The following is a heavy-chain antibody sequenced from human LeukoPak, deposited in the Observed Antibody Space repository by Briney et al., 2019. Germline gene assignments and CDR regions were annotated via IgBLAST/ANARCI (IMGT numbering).Heavy chain of an antibody. CDR3: AKGLINDWSALEY. V-gene: IGHV3-23*01. CDR1: GFTFISYA. D-gene: IGHD3-9*01. Sequence: GGSLRLSCADSGFTFISYAMTWVRQAPGKGLEWVSAISGSGGTTYYADSVRGRFTISRDNSKNTLYLQMNSLRAEDTAVYYCAKGLINDWSALEYWGQGTLVTVSS. J-gene: IGHJ4*02. CDR2: ISGSGGTT.